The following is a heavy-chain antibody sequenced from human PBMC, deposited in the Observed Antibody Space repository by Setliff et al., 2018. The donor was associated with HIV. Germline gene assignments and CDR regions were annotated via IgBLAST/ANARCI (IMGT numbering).Heavy chain of an antibody. J-gene: IGHJ4*02. CDR2: INPNSGGS. D-gene: IGHD1-26*01. V-gene: IGHV1-2*06. CDR3: ARGWEGGMDY. CDR1: GYTFTDYY. Sequence: ASVKVSCKASGYTFTDYYLHWVRQAPGQGPEWMGRINPNSGGSSYAQKFQGRVTMTGDTSTNTLYMELSSLRSEDTAVYYCARGWEGGMDYWGQGTLVTVSS.